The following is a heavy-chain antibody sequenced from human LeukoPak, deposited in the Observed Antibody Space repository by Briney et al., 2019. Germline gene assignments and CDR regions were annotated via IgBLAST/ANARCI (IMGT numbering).Heavy chain of an antibody. V-gene: IGHV3-30*02. CDR1: GFTFSSYG. CDR2: IRYDGSNK. CDR3: ARDNLAAAGDDNFDF. J-gene: IGHJ3*01. Sequence: PGGSLRLSCAASGFTFSSYGMHWVRQAPGKGLEWVAFIRYDGSNKYYADSVKGRFTISRDNSKNTLYLQMNSLRAEDTAVYYCARDNLAAAGDDNFDFWGQGTMVTVSS. D-gene: IGHD6-13*01.